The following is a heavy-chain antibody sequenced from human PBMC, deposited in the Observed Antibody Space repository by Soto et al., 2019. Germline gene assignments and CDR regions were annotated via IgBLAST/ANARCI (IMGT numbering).Heavy chain of an antibody. CDR3: AKGPGEYYDILTGYYGPGMDV. V-gene: IGHV1-69*13. CDR2: IIPIFGTA. Sequence: SVKVSCKASGGTFSSYAISWVRQAPGQGLEWMGGIIPIFGTANYAQKFQGRVTITADESTSTAYMELSSLRSEDTAVYYCAKGPGEYYDILTGYYGPGMDVWGQGTTVTVS. J-gene: IGHJ6*02. CDR1: GGTFSSYA. D-gene: IGHD3-9*01.